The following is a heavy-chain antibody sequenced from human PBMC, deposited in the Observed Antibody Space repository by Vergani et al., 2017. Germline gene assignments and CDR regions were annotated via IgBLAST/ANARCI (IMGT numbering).Heavy chain of an antibody. V-gene: IGHV4-4*03. Sequence: QVQLQESGPGLVKTPGTLSLTCAVSGGSISSSNWWSWVRQPPGKGLDWIGALFHIGSTNYNPSLKSRGTISVDKSKNPFSLKLNSVTAADTAVYYCASQSRHAGSGWPLDCWGQGTLVTVSS. J-gene: IGHJ4*02. CDR2: LFHIGST. CDR1: GGSISSSNW. CDR3: ASQSRHAGSGWPLDC. D-gene: IGHD6-19*01.